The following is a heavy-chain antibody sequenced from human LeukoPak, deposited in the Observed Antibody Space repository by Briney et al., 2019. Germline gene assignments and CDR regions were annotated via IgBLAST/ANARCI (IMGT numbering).Heavy chain of an antibody. Sequence: GALVKVSCKASGYTFTSYGISWVRQAPGQGLEWMGRINPNSGGTNYAQKFQGRVTMTRDTSISTAYMELSRLRSDDTAVYYCARDYDFDWGQGTMVTVSS. CDR1: GYTFTSYG. CDR2: INPNSGGT. V-gene: IGHV1-2*06. J-gene: IGHJ3*01. CDR3: ARDYDFD. D-gene: IGHD3/OR15-3a*01.